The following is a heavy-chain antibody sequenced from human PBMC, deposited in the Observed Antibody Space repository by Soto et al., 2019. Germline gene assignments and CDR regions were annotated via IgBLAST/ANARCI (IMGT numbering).Heavy chain of an antibody. J-gene: IGHJ4*02. CDR3: CMVRGVTLYYFDY. Sequence: QVQLVQSGAEVKKPGSSVKVSCKASGGTFSSYAIRWVRQAPGQGLEWMGGIIPIFGTANYAQKFQGRVTITADELTSTVYMALSSLRSEDTAVYYCCMVRGVTLYYFDYWGQGTLVTVSS. V-gene: IGHV1-69*12. D-gene: IGHD3-10*01. CDR1: GGTFSSYA. CDR2: IIPIFGTA.